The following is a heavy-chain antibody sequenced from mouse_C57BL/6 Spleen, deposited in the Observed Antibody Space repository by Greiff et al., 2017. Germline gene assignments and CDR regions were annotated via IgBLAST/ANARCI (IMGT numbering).Heavy chain of an antibody. CDR2: IWGGGGT. J-gene: IGHJ3*01. CDR1: GFSFTSYG. D-gene: IGHD2-3*01. Sequence: VKVVESGPGLVAPSQCLSITCTVSGFSFTSYGVDWVRQTPGKGLEWMGVIWGGGGTNYNSAPMSRLSISKDNSKSHVFLKMNSLQTDDTAMYYCAKLDGYYGGFAYWGQVTLVTVSA. CDR3: AKLDGYYGGFAY. V-gene: IGHV2-9*01.